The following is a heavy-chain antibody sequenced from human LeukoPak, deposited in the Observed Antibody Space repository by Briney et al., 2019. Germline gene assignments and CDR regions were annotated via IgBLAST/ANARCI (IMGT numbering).Heavy chain of an antibody. J-gene: IGHJ6*02. Sequence: PGGSLRLSCAASGFTFSSYAMHWVRQAPGKGLEWVAVISYDGSNKYYADSVKGRFTISRDNSKNTLYLQMNSLRAEDTAVYYCARDVEDSYGPTEIYYYYYGMDVWGQGTTVTVSS. CDR2: ISYDGSNK. D-gene: IGHD5-18*01. CDR1: GFTFSSYA. V-gene: IGHV3-30*04. CDR3: ARDVEDSYGPTEIYYYYYGMDV.